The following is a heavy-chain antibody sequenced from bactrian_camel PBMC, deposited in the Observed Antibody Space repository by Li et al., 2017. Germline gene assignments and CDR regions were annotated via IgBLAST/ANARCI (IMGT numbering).Heavy chain of an antibody. Sequence: VQLVESGGGSVQAGGSLRLSCAASGITGSNYYMSWVRQAPGKGLEWVSTIYSDGSSTYTADSVKGRFTISRDNAKNTLYLHLNSLKTEDTAMYYCANSRERYSDYVHVYWGQGTQVTVS. V-gene: IGHV3-2*01. CDR1: GITGSNYY. CDR2: IYSDGSST. D-gene: IGHD4*01. CDR3: ANSRERYSDYVHVY. J-gene: IGHJ4*01.